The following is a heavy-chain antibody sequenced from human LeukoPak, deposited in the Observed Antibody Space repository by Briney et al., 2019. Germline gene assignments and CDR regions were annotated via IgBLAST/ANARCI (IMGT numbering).Heavy chain of an antibody. CDR3: ARADSSGWYRYYFDY. J-gene: IGHJ4*02. D-gene: IGHD6-19*01. CDR2: IKQDGSEK. Sequence: GGSLRLSCAASGFTFSSYWMSWVRQAPGKGLEWVANIKQDGSEKYYVDSVKGRFTISRDNAKNSLYLQMNSLRAEDTAVYYCARADSSGWYRYYFDYWGQGTLVTVSS. V-gene: IGHV3-7*01. CDR1: GFTFSSYW.